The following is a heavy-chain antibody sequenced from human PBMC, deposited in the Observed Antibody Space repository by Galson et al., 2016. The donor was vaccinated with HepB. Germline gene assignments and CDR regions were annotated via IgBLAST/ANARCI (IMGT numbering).Heavy chain of an antibody. CDR3: ARCRDDSCLAALDL. Sequence: SLRLSCAASGFSFGAYCMTWVRQTPGKRLEWVANMNHEGRENFYLDSVRGRFTISRDTARNSLHLQMNSLRPEDMVVYYCARCRDDSCLAALDLWGLGTQLTGS. CDR2: MNHEGREN. J-gene: IGHJ5*02. CDR1: GFSFGAYC. D-gene: IGHD2-15*01. V-gene: IGHV3-7*02.